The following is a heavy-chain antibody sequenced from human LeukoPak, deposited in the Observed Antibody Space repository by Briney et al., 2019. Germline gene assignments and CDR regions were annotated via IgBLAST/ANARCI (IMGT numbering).Heavy chain of an antibody. V-gene: IGHV3-48*01. D-gene: IGHD1-26*01. Sequence: GGSLRLSCPLSGFTFTSYAMGWVRPAPGQGLGWVGYISSSSSTTHNADSVTGRFSISRDNAKSSLYLQMNSLRVEDTAVYYCARDLYSGSYYDFYYWGQRTLVTVSS. J-gene: IGHJ4*02. CDR1: GFTFTSYA. CDR2: ISSSSSTT. CDR3: ARDLYSGSYYDFYY.